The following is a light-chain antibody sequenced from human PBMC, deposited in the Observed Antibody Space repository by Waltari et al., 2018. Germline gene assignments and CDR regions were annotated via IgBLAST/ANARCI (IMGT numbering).Light chain of an antibody. CDR2: EVT. V-gene: IGLV2-14*01. J-gene: IGLJ1*01. CDR3: SSFTTSGAYV. Sequence: QSALTQPASVSGSPGQSITISCTATSGDVGDYNHVSWFQQHPGKAPKLMISEVTGRPSGISNRCSGSKSGNTASLTISGLQTEDEADYYCSSFTTSGAYVFGAGTKVTVL. CDR1: SGDVGDYNH.